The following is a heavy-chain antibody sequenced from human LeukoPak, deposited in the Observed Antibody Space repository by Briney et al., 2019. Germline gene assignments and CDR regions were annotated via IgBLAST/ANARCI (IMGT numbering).Heavy chain of an antibody. CDR1: GYSFTSYW. Sequence: GESLKISCKGSGYSFTSYWLGWVRQMPGKGLEWMGIIYPGDSDTRYSPSFQGQVTVSADKSISTAYLQWSGLKASDTAMYYCARNMDTAIVYWGQGTLVTVSS. CDR2: IYPGDSDT. J-gene: IGHJ4*02. CDR3: ARNMDTAIVY. V-gene: IGHV5-51*01. D-gene: IGHD5-18*01.